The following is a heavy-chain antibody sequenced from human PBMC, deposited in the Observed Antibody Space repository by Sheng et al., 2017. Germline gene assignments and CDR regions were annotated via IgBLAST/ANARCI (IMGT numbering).Heavy chain of an antibody. D-gene: IGHD3-22*01. Sequence: QVQLQQWGAGLLKPSETLSLTCAVYGGSFSGYYWTWIRQPPGEGLEWIGEINHSGITNYNPSLKSRVTISVDTSKNQFSLKLRSVTAADTAVYYCARRARNYDSSGYWRYWGQGTLVTVSS. CDR1: GGSFSGYY. V-gene: IGHV4-34*01. CDR2: INHSGIT. J-gene: IGHJ4*02. CDR3: ARRARNYDSSGYWRY.